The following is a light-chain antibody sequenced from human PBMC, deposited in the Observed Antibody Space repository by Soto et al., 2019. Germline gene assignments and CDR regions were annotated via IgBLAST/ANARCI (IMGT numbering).Light chain of an antibody. J-gene: IGKJ1*01. CDR3: QQYNSDSAT. CDR2: KAS. CDR1: ERISSW. V-gene: IGKV1-5*03. Sequence: DIQMTQSPSTLSASVGDRVTITCRASERISSWLAWYQQKPGKAPKLLIYKASTLESGVPSRFSGSGSGTEFTLTISRLQPDDFATYYCQQYNSDSATFGQGTKVEIK.